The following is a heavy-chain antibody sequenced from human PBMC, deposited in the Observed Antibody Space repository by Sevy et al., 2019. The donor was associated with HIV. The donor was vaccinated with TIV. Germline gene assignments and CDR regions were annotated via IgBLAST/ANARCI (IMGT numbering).Heavy chain of an antibody. CDR2: FIPMFGST. Sequence: ASVKVSCKASGGTFSSYAISWVRQAPGQGLEWMGGFIPMFGSTNYAQNFQGRVTITADESTSTAYMVLSSLRSEDTAAYYCARPRIVAAGTGFDYWGQGTLVTVSS. CDR1: GGTFSSYA. CDR3: ARPRIVAAGTGFDY. J-gene: IGHJ4*02. V-gene: IGHV1-69*13. D-gene: IGHD6-13*01.